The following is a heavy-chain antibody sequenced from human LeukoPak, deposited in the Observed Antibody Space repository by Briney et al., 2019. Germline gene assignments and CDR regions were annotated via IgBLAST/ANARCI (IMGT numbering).Heavy chain of an antibody. J-gene: IGHJ3*02. CDR3: ARENQRLVRDAFDI. V-gene: IGHV1-18*04. Sequence: GASVKVSCKASGYTFTSYGISWVRQAPGQGLEWMGWISAYNGNTNYAQKLQGRVTMTTDTSTSTAYMELRSLRSDDTAVYYCARENQRLVRDAFDIWGQGTMVTVSS. CDR1: GYTFTSYG. CDR2: ISAYNGNT. D-gene: IGHD6-13*01.